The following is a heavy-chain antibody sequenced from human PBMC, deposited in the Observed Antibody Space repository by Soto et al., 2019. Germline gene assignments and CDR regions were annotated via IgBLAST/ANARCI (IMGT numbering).Heavy chain of an antibody. CDR3: ARLSEAVWDSGFRADYGMAV. CDR2: IYPGDSDT. J-gene: IGHJ6*02. D-gene: IGHD3-10*01. Sequence: GESLKISCKGSGYSFTSYWIGWVRQMPGKGLEWMGIIYPGDSDTRYSPSFQGQVTISADKSISTAYLQWSSLKASDTAMYYCARLSEAVWDSGFRADYGMAVWGQGTTVTVSS. V-gene: IGHV5-51*01. CDR1: GYSFTSYW.